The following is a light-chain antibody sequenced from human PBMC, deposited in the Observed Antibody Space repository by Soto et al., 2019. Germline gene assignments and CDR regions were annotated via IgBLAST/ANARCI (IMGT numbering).Light chain of an antibody. J-gene: IGKJ2*01. CDR1: QSVRSN. CDR3: QQYNNWTPYT. V-gene: IGKV3-15*01. Sequence: EIVMTQSPATLSVSPGERATLSCRASQSVRSNLAWYQQKPGQAPRLLIYGASTRATCIPARFSGSGSGTEFTLTISSLQSEDFAVYYCQQYNNWTPYTFGQGTKLEIK. CDR2: GAS.